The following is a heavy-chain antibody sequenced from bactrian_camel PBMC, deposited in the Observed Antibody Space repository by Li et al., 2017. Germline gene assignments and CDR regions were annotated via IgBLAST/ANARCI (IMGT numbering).Heavy chain of an antibody. V-gene: IGHV3S31*01. CDR3: AADTIGNIPPRPDYNY. J-gene: IGHJ4*01. Sequence: VQLVESGGALVQPGASLRLSCAASGFSFRTNTMSWVRQAPGKGLEWVSTINSAGGSTYAADSVKGRFTISKDHGKNTLDLQMSSLKPEDTAVYYCAADTIGNIPPRPDYNYWARGPRSPSP. CDR2: INSAGGST. CDR1: GFSFRTNT. D-gene: IGHD2*01.